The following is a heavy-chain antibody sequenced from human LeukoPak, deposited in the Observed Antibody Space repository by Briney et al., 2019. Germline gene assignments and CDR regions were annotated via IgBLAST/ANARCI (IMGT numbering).Heavy chain of an antibody. V-gene: IGHV4-59*01. CDR3: ARGYYDILTSDAFDI. Sequence: PSETLSLTCTLSGGSISSYYWSWIRQPPGKGLEWIGYIYYSGSTNYNPSLKSRVTISVDTSKNQFSLKLSSVTAADTAVYYCARGYYDILTSDAFDIWGQGTMVTVSS. CDR1: GGSISSYY. J-gene: IGHJ3*02. D-gene: IGHD3-9*01. CDR2: IYYSGST.